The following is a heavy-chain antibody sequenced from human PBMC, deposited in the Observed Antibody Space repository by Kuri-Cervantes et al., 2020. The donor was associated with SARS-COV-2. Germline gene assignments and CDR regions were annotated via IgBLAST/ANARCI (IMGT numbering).Heavy chain of an antibody. CDR1: GGTFSSYA. CDR3: ARGPEYDFWSGYYTRPFAFDI. V-gene: IGHV1-8*02. CDR2: MNPNSGNT. D-gene: IGHD3-3*01. Sequence: GGSLRLSCKASGGTFSSYAINWVRQATGQGLEWMGWMNPNSGNTGYAQKFQGRVTMTRNTSISTAYMELSSLRSEDTAVYYCARGPEYDFWSGYYTRPFAFDIWGQGTMVNVSS. J-gene: IGHJ3*02.